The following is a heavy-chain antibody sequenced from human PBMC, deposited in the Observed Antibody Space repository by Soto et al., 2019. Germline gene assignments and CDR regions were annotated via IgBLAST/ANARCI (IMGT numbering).Heavy chain of an antibody. V-gene: IGHV4-4*07. D-gene: IGHD3-3*01. CDR3: AGGARNFWSGSYNWFDP. CDR1: GGSISSYY. Sequence: QVQLQESGPGLVKPSETLSLTCTVSGGSISSYYWSWIRQPAGKGLELIGRIYTSGSTNYNLSLRSRGAMSVDTSKSQFSLKLSSVTAGDAAVYYCAGGARNFWSGSYNWFDPWGQGTLVTVSS. CDR2: IYTSGST. J-gene: IGHJ5*02.